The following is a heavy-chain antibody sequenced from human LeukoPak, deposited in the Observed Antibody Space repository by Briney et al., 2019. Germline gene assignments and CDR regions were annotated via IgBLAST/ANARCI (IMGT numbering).Heavy chain of an antibody. CDR2: IKQDGSEK. CDR3: ARSVVAANFDY. D-gene: IGHD2-15*01. CDR1: GFTFSSYA. J-gene: IGHJ4*02. V-gene: IGHV3-7*01. Sequence: GGSLRLSCAASGFTFSSYALSWARQAPGKGLEWVANIKQDGSEKYYVDSVRGRFTISRDNAKNSLYLQMNSLRAEDTAVYYCARSVVAANFDYWGQGTLVTVSS.